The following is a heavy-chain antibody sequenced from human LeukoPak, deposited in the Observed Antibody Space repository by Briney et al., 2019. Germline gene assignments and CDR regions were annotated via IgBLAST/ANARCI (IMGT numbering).Heavy chain of an antibody. CDR2: MNPNSGNT. CDR1: GYTFTSYD. D-gene: IGHD1-20*01. Sequence: AASVKVSCKASGYTFTSYDINWVRQATGQGLEWMGWMNPNSGNTGYAQKFQGRVTITRNTSISTAYMELSSLRSEDTAVYYCARVGITGTNYFFDYWGQGTLVTVSS. J-gene: IGHJ4*02. V-gene: IGHV1-8*03. CDR3: ARVGITGTNYFFDY.